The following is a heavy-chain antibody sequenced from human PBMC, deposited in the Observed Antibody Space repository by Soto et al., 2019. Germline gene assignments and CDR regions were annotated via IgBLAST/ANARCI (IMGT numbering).Heavy chain of an antibody. V-gene: IGHV3-11*01. CDR2: ISSRGSTI. D-gene: IGHD4-17*01. Sequence: QVQLVESGGGLVKPGGSLRLSCAASGVTFSDYYMSWIRQAPGKGLEWVSFISSRGSTIHYADSVKGRFTISRDNSKNSLYLQMNSLRAEDTAVYYCASVSYDDGDSDYFQHWGQGTQVTVSS. J-gene: IGHJ1*01. CDR3: ASVSYDDGDSDYFQH. CDR1: GVTFSDYY.